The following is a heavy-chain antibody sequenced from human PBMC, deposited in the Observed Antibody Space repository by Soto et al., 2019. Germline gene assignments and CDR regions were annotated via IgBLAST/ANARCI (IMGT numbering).Heavy chain of an antibody. CDR1: CGSIITYF. V-gene: IGHV4-59*01. Sequence: PSETLSLTCAFSCGSIITYFWTWLRRPPGKGLEWIGHVYDRGSSTKYNPSLKSRVTISEDASKNQVSLILNSVTAADTAVYYCARDREHTHGRAFAFWGRGALVTVSS. CDR2: VYDRGSST. CDR3: ARDREHTHGRAFAF. J-gene: IGHJ4*02.